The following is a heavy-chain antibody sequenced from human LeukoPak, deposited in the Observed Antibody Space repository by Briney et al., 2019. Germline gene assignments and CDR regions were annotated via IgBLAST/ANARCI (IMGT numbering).Heavy chain of an antibody. CDR3: ARELPRSSSWYFGSIYYYYGMDV. CDR2: IDPSGGST. D-gene: IGHD6-13*01. Sequence: GASVKVSCKASGYTFTSYYMHWVRQAPGQGLEWMGIIDPSGGSTSYAQKFQGRVTITRDTSASTAYMELSSLRSEDTAVYYCARELPRSSSWYFGSIYYYYGMDVWGQGTTVTVSS. J-gene: IGHJ6*02. CDR1: GYTFTSYY. V-gene: IGHV1-46*01.